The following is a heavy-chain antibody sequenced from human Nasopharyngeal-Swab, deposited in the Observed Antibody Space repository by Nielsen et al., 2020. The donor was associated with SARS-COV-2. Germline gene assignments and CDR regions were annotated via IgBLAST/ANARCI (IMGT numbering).Heavy chain of an antibody. CDR1: GFTFSDYY. CDR3: ARALRSSGNRFDY. V-gene: IGHV3-11*01. J-gene: IGHJ4*02. Sequence: GESLKISCAASGFTFSDYYMSWIRQAPGKGLEWVSYISSSGSTIYYADSVKGRFTISRDNAKNSLYLQMNSLRAEDTAVYYCARALRSSGNRFDYWGQGTLVTVSS. CDR2: ISSSGSTI. D-gene: IGHD3-22*01.